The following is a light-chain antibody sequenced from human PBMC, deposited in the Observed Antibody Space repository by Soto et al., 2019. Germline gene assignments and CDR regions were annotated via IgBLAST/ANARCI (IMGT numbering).Light chain of an antibody. V-gene: IGKV1-5*01. CDR3: QQYTTTNNPWM. CDR2: DAS. J-gene: IGKJ1*01. CDR1: QTISTW. Sequence: DIQMTQWPPTLSASVGDRVTITCRASQTISTWMAWYQQKPGKAPKLLVYDASTLQSGVASRFSGSGSGTEFTLIISGLQPDDSATYYCQQYTTTNNPWMLGQGTKVDIK.